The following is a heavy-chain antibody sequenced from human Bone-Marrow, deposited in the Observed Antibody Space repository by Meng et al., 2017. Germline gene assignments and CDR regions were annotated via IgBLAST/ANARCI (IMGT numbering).Heavy chain of an antibody. Sequence: SVKVSCKASGGTFSSYAISWVRQAPGQGLEWMGGIIPIFGTANYAQKFQGRVTITADKSTSTAYMELSSLRSEDTAVYYCARGFGDYGGLHDAFDIWGQGKRV. J-gene: IGHJ3*02. CDR3: ARGFGDYGGLHDAFDI. D-gene: IGHD4-17*01. V-gene: IGHV1-69*06. CDR2: IIPIFGTA. CDR1: GGTFSSYA.